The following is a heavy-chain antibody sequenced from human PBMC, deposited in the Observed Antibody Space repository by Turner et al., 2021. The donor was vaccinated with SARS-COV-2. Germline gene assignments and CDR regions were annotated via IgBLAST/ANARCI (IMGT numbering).Heavy chain of an antibody. V-gene: IGHV3-7*01. CDR1: GFTFSSYW. D-gene: IGHD3-16*01. CDR2: IKQDGSEK. Sequence: EVQLVESGGGLVQPGGSLRLYCAASGFTFSSYWMSLVRQAPGKGPKWVTNIKQDGSEKYYVDSVKGRVTISRDNAKNSLYLQMSSLRAEDTAVYYCARVSGAAVWGNYAFDIWGQGTMVTVSS. CDR3: ARVSGAAVWGNYAFDI. J-gene: IGHJ3*02.